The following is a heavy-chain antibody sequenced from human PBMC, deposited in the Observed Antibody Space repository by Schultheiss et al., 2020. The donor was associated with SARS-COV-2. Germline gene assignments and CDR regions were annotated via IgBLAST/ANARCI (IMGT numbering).Heavy chain of an antibody. V-gene: IGHV4-61*02. CDR1: GGSISSSSYY. Sequence: SETLSLTCTVSGGSISSSSYYWSWIRQPAGKGLEWIGRIYTSGSTNYNPSLKSRVTMSVDTSKNQFSLKLSSVTAADTAVYYCARAPYSSGWYRFDYWGQGTLVTVSS. J-gene: IGHJ4*02. CDR2: IYTSGST. CDR3: ARAPYSSGWYRFDY. D-gene: IGHD6-19*01.